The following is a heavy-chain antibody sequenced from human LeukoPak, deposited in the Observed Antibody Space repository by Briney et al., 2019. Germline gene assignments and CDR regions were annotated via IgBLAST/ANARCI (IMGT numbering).Heavy chain of an antibody. CDR1: GGSISGHF. J-gene: IGHJ3*02. CDR2: IYYSGST. Sequence: SETLSLTCTVSGGSISGHFWSWIRQPPGKGLEWIAYIYYSGSTDYNPSLKSRVTISVDTSKNQFSLKLSSVTAADTAVYYCARQTMSTADAFDIWGQGTMVTVSS. D-gene: IGHD4-17*01. CDR3: ARQTMSTADAFDI. V-gene: IGHV4-59*08.